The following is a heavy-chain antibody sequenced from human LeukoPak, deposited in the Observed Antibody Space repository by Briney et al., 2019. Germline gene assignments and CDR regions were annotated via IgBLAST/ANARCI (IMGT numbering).Heavy chain of an antibody. CDR3: ARALPGNAPYPLDY. CDR2: IKQDGSEQ. J-gene: IGHJ4*02. V-gene: IGHV3-7*01. CDR1: GFTFSSYW. Sequence: GGPLRLSCAASGFTFSSYWMSWVRQAPGKGLEWVANIKQDGSEQYPVDSVKGRYTISRDNAKNSLSLQMNSLRAEDTAVYYCARALPGNAPYPLDYWGQGTLVTVSS.